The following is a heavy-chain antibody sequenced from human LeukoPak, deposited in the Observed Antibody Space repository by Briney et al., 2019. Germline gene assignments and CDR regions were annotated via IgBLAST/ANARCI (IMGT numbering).Heavy chain of an antibody. V-gene: IGHV3-23*01. CDR2: ISGSDGYT. CDR3: AKDNSLVFPPMIVVVTPFDY. Sequence: GGSLRLSCGASGFTFSSYAMSWVRQAPGKGLEWVSGISGSDGYTYYADSVKGRFTISRDNSKNTLYLQMNSLRAEDTAVYYCAKDNSLVFPPMIVVVTPFDYWGQGTLVTVSS. CDR1: GFTFSSYA. D-gene: IGHD3-22*01. J-gene: IGHJ4*02.